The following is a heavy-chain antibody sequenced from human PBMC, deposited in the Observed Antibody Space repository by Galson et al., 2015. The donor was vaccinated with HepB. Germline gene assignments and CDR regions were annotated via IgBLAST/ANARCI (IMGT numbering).Heavy chain of an antibody. J-gene: IGHJ4*02. CDR1: GGTFSRYT. CDR3: AREGIAAAMNPVDY. V-gene: IGHV1-69*13. D-gene: IGHD6-13*01. Sequence: SVKVSCKASGGTFSRYTFSWVRQAPGQGLEWMGGITPLFGTAKYAQKFQGRVTITADESTSRVYMDLSNLRPDDTAVYYCAREGIAAAMNPVDYWGQGTLVTVSS. CDR2: ITPLFGTA.